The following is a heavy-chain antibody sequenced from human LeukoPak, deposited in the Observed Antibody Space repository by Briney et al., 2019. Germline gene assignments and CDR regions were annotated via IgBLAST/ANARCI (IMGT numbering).Heavy chain of an antibody. J-gene: IGHJ4*02. D-gene: IGHD2-2*01. CDR3: ARDLRYCSSTSCYAPDY. CDR2: ISGSGGST. V-gene: IGHV3-23*01. CDR1: GFTFSSYA. Sequence: GGSLRLSCAASGFTFSSYAMSWVRQAPGKGLEWVSAISGSGGSTYYADSVKGRFTISRDNAKNSLYLQMNSLRAEDTAVYYCARDLRYCSSTSCYAPDYWGQGTLVTVSS.